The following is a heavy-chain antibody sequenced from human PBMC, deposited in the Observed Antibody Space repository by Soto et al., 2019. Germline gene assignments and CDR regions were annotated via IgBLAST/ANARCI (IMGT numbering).Heavy chain of an antibody. V-gene: IGHV4-59*01. CDR2: IYYSGRT. CDR3: ARGRDGYSRFDY. Sequence: SETLSLTCTVSGGSISSYYWSWIRQPPGKGLEWIGYIYYSGRTNYNPSLKSRVTISVDTSKNQFSLKLSSVTAADTAVYYCARGRDGYSRFDYWGQGTLVTVSS. CDR1: GGSISSYY. D-gene: IGHD5-18*01. J-gene: IGHJ4*02.